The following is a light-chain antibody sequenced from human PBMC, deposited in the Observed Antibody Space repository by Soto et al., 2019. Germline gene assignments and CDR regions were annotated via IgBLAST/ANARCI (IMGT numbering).Light chain of an antibody. Sequence: EIVMTQSPATLSVSPGERVTLSCRASQSVSNKLGWYQHKPGQAPRLLIYDTSTRAAGTPARFTGSGSGTDLTLTISSLQSEDFAVYYCQQYNTWRSISFGQGTRLETK. V-gene: IGKV3-15*01. J-gene: IGKJ5*01. CDR2: DTS. CDR3: QQYNTWRSIS. CDR1: QSVSNK.